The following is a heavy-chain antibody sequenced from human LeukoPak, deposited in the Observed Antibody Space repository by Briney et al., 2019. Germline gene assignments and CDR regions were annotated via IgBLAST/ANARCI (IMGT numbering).Heavy chain of an antibody. V-gene: IGHV3-30-3*01. CDR2: ISYDGSNK. J-gene: IGHJ6*02. D-gene: IGHD6-13*01. CDR3: AKDRGSSWFQIYYYYGMDV. Sequence: PGRSLRLSCAASGFTFSSYAMHWVRQAPGKGLEWVAVISYDGSNKYYADSVKGRFTISRDNSKNTLYLQVNSLRAEDTAVYYCAKDRGSSWFQIYYYYGMDVWGQGTTVTVSS. CDR1: GFTFSSYA.